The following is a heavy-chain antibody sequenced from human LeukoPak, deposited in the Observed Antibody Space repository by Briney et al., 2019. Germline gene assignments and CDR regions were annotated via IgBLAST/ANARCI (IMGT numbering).Heavy chain of an antibody. CDR1: GYTFTGYY. D-gene: IGHD3-3*01. CDR2: INPNSGGT. J-gene: IGHJ4*02. CDR3: ARTPTYYDFWSGYSYFDY. Sequence: ASVKVSCKASGYTFTGYYMHWVRQAPGQGLEWMGWINPNSGGTNYAQKFQGGVTMTRDTSISTAYMELSRLRSDDTAVYYCARTPTYYDFWSGYSYFDYWGQGTLVTVSS. V-gene: IGHV1-2*02.